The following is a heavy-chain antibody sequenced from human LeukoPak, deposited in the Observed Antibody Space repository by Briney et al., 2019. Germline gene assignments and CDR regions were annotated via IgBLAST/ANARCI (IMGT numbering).Heavy chain of an antibody. CDR3: ARHSGGDKGCTY. CDR2: ITYSGST. J-gene: IGHJ4*02. CDR1: GGSISCYY. V-gene: IGHV4-59*08. Sequence: SETLSLPCSVSGGSISCYYWKWIRQPPGKDLEWIGHITYSGSTEYNPSLKSRVTISVDTSKNHFSLKLNSVTAADTAVHYWARHSGGDKGCTYCGQGTLVTVSS. D-gene: IGHD2-21*01.